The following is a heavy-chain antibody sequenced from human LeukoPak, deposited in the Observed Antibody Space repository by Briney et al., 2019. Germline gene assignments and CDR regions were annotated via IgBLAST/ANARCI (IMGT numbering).Heavy chain of an antibody. D-gene: IGHD1-26*01. CDR1: GFIFSSYA. CDR2: VGGTGTGT. CDR3: AKGGRSGSFDY. V-gene: IGHV3-23*01. J-gene: IGHJ4*02. Sequence: GGSLRLSCAASGFIFSSYAMPWVRQAPGKGLEWVSTVGGTGTGTYYADSVKGRFTISRDNSKNTLYLQMNNLRGDDTAVYYCAKGGRSGSFDYWGQEILVTVSS.